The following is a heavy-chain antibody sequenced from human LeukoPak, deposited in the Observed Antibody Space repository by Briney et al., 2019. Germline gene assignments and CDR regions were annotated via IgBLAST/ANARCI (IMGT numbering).Heavy chain of an antibody. CDR2: IYHSGTS. Sequence: SEALSLTCTVSGNSISSGYYWGWIRQPPGKGLEWIGSIYHSGTSYYNPPLKSRVTISVDTSKNQFSLKLSSVTAADTAVYYCAKLNSYDFFFDYWGQGTLVTVSS. D-gene: IGHD5-12*01. V-gene: IGHV4-38-2*02. CDR3: AKLNSYDFFFDY. J-gene: IGHJ4*02. CDR1: GNSISSGYY.